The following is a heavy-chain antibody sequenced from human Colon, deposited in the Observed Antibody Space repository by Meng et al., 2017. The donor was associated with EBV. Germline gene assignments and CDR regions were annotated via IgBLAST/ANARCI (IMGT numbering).Heavy chain of an antibody. D-gene: IGHD5-18*01. J-gene: IGHJ2*01. CDR2: IYYSGST. CDR1: GGSISSGDYY. V-gene: IGHV4-30-4*01. Sequence: QVQLQESGPGLVKPSHPLSLTCTVSGGSISSGDYYLSWIRQPPGKGLELIGHIYYSGSTSYNPSLKSRVTISVDTSNNQFSLKLSSVTAADTAVYYCARVGWRQWSFDLWGRGTLVTVSS. CDR3: ARVGWRQWSFDL.